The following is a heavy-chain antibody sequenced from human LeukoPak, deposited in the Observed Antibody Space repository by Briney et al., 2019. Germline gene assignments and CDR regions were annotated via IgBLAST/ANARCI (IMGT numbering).Heavy chain of an antibody. J-gene: IGHJ6*02. Sequence: ASVKVSCKASGYTFTGYYMHWVRQAPGQGLEWMGWISAYNGNTNYAQKLQGRVTMTTDTSTSTAYMELRSLRSDDTAVYYCARDGVAMVSGYYYGMDVWGQGTTVTVSS. V-gene: IGHV1-18*04. CDR1: GYTFTGYY. CDR2: ISAYNGNT. D-gene: IGHD5-18*01. CDR3: ARDGVAMVSGYYYGMDV.